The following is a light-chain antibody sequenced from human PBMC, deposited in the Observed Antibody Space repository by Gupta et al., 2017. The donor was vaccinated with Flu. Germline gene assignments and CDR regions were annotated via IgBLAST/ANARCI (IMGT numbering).Light chain of an antibody. CDR3: AAWDDSLSGHWV. J-gene: IGLJ3*02. CDR1: SSNIGSNY. V-gene: IGLV1-47*01. CDR2: RNN. Sequence: QSVLTQPPSASGTPGQRVTISCSGSSSNIGSNYVYWYQQLPGTAPKLLIYRNNQRPSGVPDRSSGSKSGTSASLAISGLRSEDEADYYCAAWDDSLSGHWVFGGGTKLTVL.